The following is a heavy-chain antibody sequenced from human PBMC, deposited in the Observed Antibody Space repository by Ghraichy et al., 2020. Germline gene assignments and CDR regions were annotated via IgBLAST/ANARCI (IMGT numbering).Heavy chain of an antibody. CDR3: ARQPAATMREFAFDY. J-gene: IGHJ4*02. CDR2: VFYSGST. Sequence: SETLSLTCTVSGDSISSGSFFWGWIRQPPGKGLDWIGSVFYSGSTYYNPSLKSRVTISVDTSKNQFSLKLSSVTAAATAVYWCARQPAATMREFAFDYWGQGTLVTVSS. D-gene: IGHD2-15*01. CDR1: GDSISSGSFF. V-gene: IGHV4-39*01.